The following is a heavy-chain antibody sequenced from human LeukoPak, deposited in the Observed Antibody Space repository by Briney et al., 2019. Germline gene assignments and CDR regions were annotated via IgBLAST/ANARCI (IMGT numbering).Heavy chain of an antibody. J-gene: IGHJ4*02. Sequence: SGGSLRLSCAASGFTFSSYSMNWVRQAPGKGLEWVSSISSSSSYIYYADSVKGRFTISRDNAKNSLYLQMNSLRAEDTAVYYCARALQPGYYFDYWGQGTLVTVSS. CDR1: GFTFSSYS. CDR3: ARALQPGYYFDY. CDR2: ISSSSSYI. V-gene: IGHV3-21*01. D-gene: IGHD7-27*01.